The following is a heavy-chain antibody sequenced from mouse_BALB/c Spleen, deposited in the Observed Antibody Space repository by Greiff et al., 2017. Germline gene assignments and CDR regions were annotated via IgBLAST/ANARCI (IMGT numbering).Heavy chain of an antibody. Sequence: VQLQQSGPGLVKPSQSLSLTCTVTGYSITSDYAWNWIRQFPGNKLEWMGYISYSGSTSYNPSLKSRISITRDTSKNQFFLQLNSVTTEDTATYYCARRGGPYDYDGYAMDYWGQGTSVTVSS. CDR1: GYSITSDYA. D-gene: IGHD2-4*01. J-gene: IGHJ4*01. CDR2: ISYSGST. V-gene: IGHV3-2*02. CDR3: ARRGGPYDYDGYAMDY.